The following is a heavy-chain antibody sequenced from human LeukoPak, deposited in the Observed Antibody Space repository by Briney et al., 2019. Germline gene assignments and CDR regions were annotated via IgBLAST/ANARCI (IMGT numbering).Heavy chain of an antibody. D-gene: IGHD4-17*01. Sequence: GASVKVSCKASGGTFSSYAISWVRQAPGQGLEWMGRIIPILGIANYAQKFQGRVTITADKSTGTAYMELSSLRSEDTAVYYCARDTSPSYGDYAGMDVWGQGTTVTVSS. CDR1: GGTFSSYA. CDR3: ARDTSPSYGDYAGMDV. V-gene: IGHV1-69*04. J-gene: IGHJ6*02. CDR2: IIPILGIA.